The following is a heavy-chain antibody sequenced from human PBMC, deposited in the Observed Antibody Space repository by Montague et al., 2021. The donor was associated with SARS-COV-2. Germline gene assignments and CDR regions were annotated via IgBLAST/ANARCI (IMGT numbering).Heavy chain of an antibody. J-gene: IGHJ6*02. Sequence: SETLSLTCAVYGGSFSGHYWSWIRQPPGKGLEWIGEIIHSGSTNYNPSLKSRVTISVDTSKNQFSLKLSSVTAADTAVYYCAGGNSHYYGSGSYYAHYYGMDVWGQGTTVTVSS. CDR2: IIHSGST. V-gene: IGHV4-34*01. D-gene: IGHD3-10*01. CDR3: AGGNSHYYGSGSYYAHYYGMDV. CDR1: GGSFSGHY.